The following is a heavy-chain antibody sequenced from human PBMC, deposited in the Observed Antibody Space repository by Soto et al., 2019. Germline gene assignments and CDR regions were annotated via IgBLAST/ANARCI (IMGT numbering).Heavy chain of an antibody. V-gene: IGHV1-69*06. CDR3: ARDSSESSGSALYY. D-gene: IGHD3-10*01. Sequence: QVQLVQSGAEVQKPGSSVKVACKASGGTFSSSAIRWLRQSPGQWLEWMGGLIPIFGTANYAQKFQGRVTIAADKSTSAASMELSSLRSEDTAVYYCARDSSESSGSALYYWGQGTLVTVSS. CDR1: GGTFSSSA. CDR2: LIPIFGTA. J-gene: IGHJ4*02.